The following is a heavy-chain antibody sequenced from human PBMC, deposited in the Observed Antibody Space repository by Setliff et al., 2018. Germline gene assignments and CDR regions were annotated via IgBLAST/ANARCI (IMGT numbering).Heavy chain of an antibody. Sequence: GGSLRLSCTASESTFSSFGMHWVRQAPGKGLEWVGFIRYDGSYEYYADSVQGRFTISRDNSKNTLFLHMNNLQPEDTALYYCAKASLAYSFGYYFDSWGQGALVTVSS. CDR3: AKASLAYSFGYYFDS. J-gene: IGHJ4*01. CDR2: IRYDGSYE. D-gene: IGHD5-18*01. V-gene: IGHV3-30*02. CDR1: ESTFSSFG.